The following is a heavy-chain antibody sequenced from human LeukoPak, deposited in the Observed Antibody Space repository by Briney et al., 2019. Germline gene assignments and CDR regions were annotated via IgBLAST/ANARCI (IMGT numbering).Heavy chain of an antibody. J-gene: IGHJ4*02. V-gene: IGHV4-39*07. Sequence: IPSETLSLTCTVSGGSISSSSYYWGWIRQPPGKGLEWIGSIYYSGSTYYNPSLKSRVTISVDTSKNQFSLKLSSVTTADTAVYYCARVGSIVVVTPLDYWGQGTLVTVSS. CDR3: ARVGSIVVVTPLDY. CDR2: IYYSGST. CDR1: GGSISSSSYY. D-gene: IGHD3-22*01.